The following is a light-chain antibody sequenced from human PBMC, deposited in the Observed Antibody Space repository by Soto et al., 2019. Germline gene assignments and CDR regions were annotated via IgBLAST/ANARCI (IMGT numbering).Light chain of an antibody. CDR3: AAWDDSLSGWV. CDR1: SSNIGSNY. CDR2: RNN. Sequence: QSVLTQPPSASGTPGQRVTISCSGSSSNIGSNYVYCYQQLPGTAPKLLIYRNNHRPSGVPDRFSGSKSGTSASLAISGLRSEDEADYYCAAWDDSLSGWVFGGGTKLTGL. J-gene: IGLJ3*02. V-gene: IGLV1-47*01.